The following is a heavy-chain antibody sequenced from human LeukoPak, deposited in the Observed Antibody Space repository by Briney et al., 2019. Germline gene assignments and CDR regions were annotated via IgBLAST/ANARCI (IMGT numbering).Heavy chain of an antibody. J-gene: IGHJ6*03. CDR1: GFTVSTYP. CDR2: ISYDGSNK. Sequence: GGSLRLSCAAAGFTVSTYPMHWVRQAPGKGLEWVALISYDGSNKYYADSVGGRFTISRDNSKNTLYLQMNSLRAEDTAVFYCARAGIAAAGSTYMDVWGKGTTVTVSS. D-gene: IGHD6-13*01. CDR3: ARAGIAAAGSTYMDV. V-gene: IGHV3-30*04.